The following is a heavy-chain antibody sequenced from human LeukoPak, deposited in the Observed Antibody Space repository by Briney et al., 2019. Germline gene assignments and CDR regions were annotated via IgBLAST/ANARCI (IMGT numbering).Heavy chain of an antibody. CDR3: ARDPGSRYYFDY. Sequence: GGSLRLSCAASGFTVSSNYMSWVRQAPGKGLEWVSVIYSGGSTYYADSVKGRFTIPRDNSKNTLYLQVNSLRAEDTAVYYCARDPGSRYYFDYWGQGTLVTVSS. J-gene: IGHJ4*02. V-gene: IGHV3-66*01. CDR1: GFTVSSNY. D-gene: IGHD1-14*01. CDR2: IYSGGST.